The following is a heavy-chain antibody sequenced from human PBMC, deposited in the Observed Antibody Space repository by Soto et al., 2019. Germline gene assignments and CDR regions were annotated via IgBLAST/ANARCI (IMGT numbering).Heavy chain of an antibody. Sequence: ASVKVSCKASGYTFTGYYMHWVRQAPGQGLEWMGWINPNSGGTNYAQKFQGRVTMTRDTSISTAYMELSRLRSDDTAVYYCATNNEQLVHWFDPLGQGTLVTVS. J-gene: IGHJ5*02. CDR3: ATNNEQLVHWFDP. V-gene: IGHV1-2*02. CDR2: INPNSGGT. D-gene: IGHD6-6*01. CDR1: GYTFTGYY.